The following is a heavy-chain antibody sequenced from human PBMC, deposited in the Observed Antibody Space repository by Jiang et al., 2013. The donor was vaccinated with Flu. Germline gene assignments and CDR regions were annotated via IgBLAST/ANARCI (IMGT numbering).Heavy chain of an antibody. CDR2: IIPILGIA. V-gene: IGHV1-69*04. J-gene: IGHJ2*01. CDR1: GGTFSSYA. CDR3: ARESDDFWSGYYSRVGDWYFDL. Sequence: GAEVKKPGSSVKVSCKASGGTFSSYAISWVRQAPGQGLEWMGRIIPILGIANYAQKFQGRVTITADKSTSTAYMELSSLRSEDTAVYYCARESDDFWSGYYSRVGDWYFDLWGRGTLVTVSS. D-gene: IGHD3-3*01.